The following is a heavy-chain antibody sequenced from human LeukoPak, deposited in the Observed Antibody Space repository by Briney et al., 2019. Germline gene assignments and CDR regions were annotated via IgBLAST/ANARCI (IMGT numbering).Heavy chain of an antibody. CDR1: GGYFSGYY. V-gene: IGHV4-34*01. J-gene: IGHJ5*02. Sequence: PSETLSHTCAVYGGYFSGYYWSWIRQPPGKGLEWIGEINHSGSTNYNPSLKSRVTISVDTSKSQFSLKVSSVTAADTAVYYCAREDPGRGNWFDPWGQGTLVTVSS. CDR3: AREDPGRGNWFDP. D-gene: IGHD3-10*01. CDR2: INHSGST.